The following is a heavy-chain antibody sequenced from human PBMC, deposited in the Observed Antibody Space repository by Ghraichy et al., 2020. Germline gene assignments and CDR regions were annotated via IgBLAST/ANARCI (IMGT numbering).Heavy chain of an antibody. D-gene: IGHD2-2*02. J-gene: IGHJ4*02. CDR3: AKADCDSSSCYTVDY. CDR2: ISYDGSEN. V-gene: IGHV3-30*18. CDR1: GFTFSNFA. Sequence: GGSLRLSCAASGFTFSNFALHWVRQAPGKGLDWVALISYDGSENKYADSVKGRFTISRDNSKNTVYLQMNSLRPEDTALYYCAKADCDSSSCYTVDYWGQGTLVTVSS.